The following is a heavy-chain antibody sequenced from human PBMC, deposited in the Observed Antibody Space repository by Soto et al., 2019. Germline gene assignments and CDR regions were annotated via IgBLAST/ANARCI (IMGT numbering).Heavy chain of an antibody. CDR1: GGSISSYY. J-gene: IGHJ4*02. CDR3: ARATLSDYGDYNFDY. Sequence: QVQLQESGPGLVKPSETLSLTCTVSGGSISSYYWSWIRRPPGKGLEWIGYIYYSGSTNYNPSLKSRVTISVDTSKNQFSLKLSSVTAADTAVYYCARATLSDYGDYNFDYWGQGTLVTVSS. D-gene: IGHD4-17*01. CDR2: IYYSGST. V-gene: IGHV4-59*01.